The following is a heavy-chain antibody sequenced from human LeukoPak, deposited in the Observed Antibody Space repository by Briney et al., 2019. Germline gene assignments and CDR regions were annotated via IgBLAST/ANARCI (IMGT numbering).Heavy chain of an antibody. D-gene: IGHD6-13*01. CDR1: GGTFSNYA. V-gene: IGHV1-69*06. Sequence: SVKVSCKASGGTFSNYAISWVRQAPGQGLEWMGGIIPIFGTANYVQKFQGRVTITADKSTSTAYMELSSLRSEDTAVYYCARVRIAAAGTSFDYWGQGTLVTVSS. CDR3: ARVRIAAAGTSFDY. J-gene: IGHJ4*02. CDR2: IIPIFGTA.